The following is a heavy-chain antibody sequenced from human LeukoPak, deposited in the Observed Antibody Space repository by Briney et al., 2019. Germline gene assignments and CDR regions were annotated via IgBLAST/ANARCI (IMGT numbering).Heavy chain of an antibody. CDR1: GGSISSYY. Sequence: SETLSLTCTVSGGSISSYYWSWIRQPPGKGLEWIGYIYYSGSTNYNPSLKSRVTISVDTSKNQFSLKLSSVTAADTAVYYCARIAAAGSHLDYWGQGTLVTVSS. V-gene: IGHV4-59*01. D-gene: IGHD6-13*01. CDR3: ARIAAAGSHLDY. J-gene: IGHJ4*02. CDR2: IYYSGST.